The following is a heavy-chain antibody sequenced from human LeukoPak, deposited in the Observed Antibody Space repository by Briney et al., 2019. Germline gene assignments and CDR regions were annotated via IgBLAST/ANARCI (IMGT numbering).Heavy chain of an antibody. CDR1: GFTFSSYA. CDR2: ISGSGGST. CDR3: ARASGYSGYDPFDY. D-gene: IGHD5-12*01. J-gene: IGHJ4*02. V-gene: IGHV3-23*01. Sequence: GGSLRLSCAASGFTFSSYAMSWVRQAPGEGLEWVSAISGSGGSTYYADSGKGRFTISRDNSKNTLYLQMNSLGAEDTAVYYCARASGYSGYDPFDYWGQGTLVTVSS.